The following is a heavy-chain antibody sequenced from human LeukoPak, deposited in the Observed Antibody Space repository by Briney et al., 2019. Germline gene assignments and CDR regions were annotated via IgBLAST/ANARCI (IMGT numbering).Heavy chain of an antibody. Sequence: GGSLRLSCAASGFTFSSYAMSWVRQAPGKGLEWVSGISASGLSTYYPDSVKGRFTISRDNSKNTLYLQMNSLRAEDTAVYYCAKERRLEGDFDYWGQGALVTVSS. D-gene: IGHD5-12*01. J-gene: IGHJ4*02. CDR1: GFTFSSYA. V-gene: IGHV3-23*01. CDR2: ISASGLST. CDR3: AKERRLEGDFDY.